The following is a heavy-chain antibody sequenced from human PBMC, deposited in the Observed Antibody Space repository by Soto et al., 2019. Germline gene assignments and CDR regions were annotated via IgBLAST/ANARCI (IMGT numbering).Heavy chain of an antibody. CDR1: GFTLSSYW. CDR2: INSDGSST. CDR3: ARDPGTGYYDSSGYYYD. Sequence: GGSLRLSCAASGFTLSSYWMHWVRQAPGKGLVWVSRINSDGSSTSYADSVKGRFTISRDNAKNTLYLQMNSLRAEDTAVYYCARDPGTGYYDSSGYYYDWGQGTLVPVS. J-gene: IGHJ4*02. D-gene: IGHD3-22*01. V-gene: IGHV3-74*01.